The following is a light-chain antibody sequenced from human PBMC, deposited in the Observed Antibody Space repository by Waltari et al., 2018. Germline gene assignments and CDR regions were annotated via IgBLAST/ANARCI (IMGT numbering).Light chain of an antibody. CDR3: QQYGSSPPEIT. CDR2: AAS. J-gene: IGKJ3*01. Sequence: IVLTQSPATLSLSPGERATLACRASQSVSNFLAWYQQKPGQAPRPLIFAASYRATGIPARFSGSGSGTDFTLTISRLEPEDFAVYYCQQYGSSPPEITFGPGTKVDIK. CDR1: QSVSNF. V-gene: IGKV3-20*01.